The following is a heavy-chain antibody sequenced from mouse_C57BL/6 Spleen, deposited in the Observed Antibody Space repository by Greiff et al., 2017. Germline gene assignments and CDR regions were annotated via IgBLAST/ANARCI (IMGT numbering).Heavy chain of an antibody. CDR2: IRSKSNNYAT. CDR3: VREGWDEDYFDY. Sequence: EVKLEESGGGLVQPKGSLKLSCAASGFSFNTYAMNWVRQAPGKGLEWVARIRSKSNNYATYYADSVKDRFTISRDDSESMLYLQMNNLKTEDTAMYYCVREGWDEDYFDYWGQGTTLTVSS. CDR1: GFSFNTYA. J-gene: IGHJ2*01. V-gene: IGHV10-1*01. D-gene: IGHD3-3*01.